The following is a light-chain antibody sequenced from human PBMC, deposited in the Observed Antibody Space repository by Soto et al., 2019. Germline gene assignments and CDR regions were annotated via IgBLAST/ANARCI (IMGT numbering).Light chain of an antibody. CDR3: SSYTSCSLVV. CDR1: SSDVGGYNY. Sequence: QSALTQPASVSGSPGQSITISCTGTSSDVGGYNYVSWHQQHPGKAPKLMIYDVSNRPSGVSNRFSGSKSGNTASLTISGLQAEDEADYYCSSYTSCSLVVFGGGTKVTVL. V-gene: IGLV2-14*01. CDR2: DVS. J-gene: IGLJ2*01.